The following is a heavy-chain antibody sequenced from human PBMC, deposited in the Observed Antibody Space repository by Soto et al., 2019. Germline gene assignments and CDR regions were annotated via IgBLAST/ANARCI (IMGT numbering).Heavy chain of an antibody. V-gene: IGHV1-18*01. CDR2: ISAYNGNT. J-gene: IGHJ2*01. Sequence: QVQLVQSGAEVKKPGASVKVSCKASGYTFTSYGISWVRQAPGQGLEWMGWISAYNGNTNYAQKRQGRVTITTDTSTSTAYMELRSLRSDDTAVYYCAALIAAAGTSWYFDLWGRGTLVTVSS. CDR3: AALIAAAGTSWYFDL. D-gene: IGHD6-13*01. CDR1: GYTFTSYG.